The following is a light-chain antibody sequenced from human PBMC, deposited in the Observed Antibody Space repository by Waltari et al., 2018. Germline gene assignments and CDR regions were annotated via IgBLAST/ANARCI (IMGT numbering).Light chain of an antibody. CDR2: GAS. CDR3: QQYNNWLALT. Sequence: EIVMTKSPATLSVSPGERATLSFRASQSVSSNLAWYQQKPGQAPRLLIYGASTRATGIPARFSGSGSGTEFTLTISSLQSEDFAVYYCQQYNNWLALTFGGGTKVEIK. CDR1: QSVSSN. J-gene: IGKJ4*01. V-gene: IGKV3-15*01.